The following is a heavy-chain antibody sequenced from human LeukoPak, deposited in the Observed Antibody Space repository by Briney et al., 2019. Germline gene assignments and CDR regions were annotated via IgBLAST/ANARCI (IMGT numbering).Heavy chain of an antibody. D-gene: IGHD6-13*01. V-gene: IGHV3-23*01. Sequence: PGGSLRLSCAASGFTFSSYAMSWVRQAPGNGLEWVSAISGSGGSTYYADSVKGRFTISRDNSKNTLYLQMNSLRAEDTAVYYCAKLGAAAGRNWYVYWGQGTLVTVSS. CDR3: AKLGAAAGRNWYVY. CDR1: GFTFSSYA. J-gene: IGHJ4*02. CDR2: ISGSGGST.